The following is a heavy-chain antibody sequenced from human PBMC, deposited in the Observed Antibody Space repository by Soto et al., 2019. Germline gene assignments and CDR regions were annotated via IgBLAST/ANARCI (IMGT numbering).Heavy chain of an antibody. Sequence: HPGGSLRLSCAASGFTFSSYAMHWVRQAPGKGLEWVAVISYDGSNKYYADSVKGRFTISRDNSKNTLYLQMNSLRAEDTAVYYCARGHYYGSGSYSVHYYGMDVWGQGTTVTVSS. J-gene: IGHJ6*02. D-gene: IGHD3-10*01. V-gene: IGHV3-30-3*01. CDR3: ARGHYYGSGSYSVHYYGMDV. CDR2: ISYDGSNK. CDR1: GFTFSSYA.